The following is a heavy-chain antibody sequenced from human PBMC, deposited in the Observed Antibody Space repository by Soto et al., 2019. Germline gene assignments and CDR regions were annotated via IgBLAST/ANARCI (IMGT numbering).Heavy chain of an antibody. J-gene: IGHJ4*02. CDR2: IYYSGST. CDR3: ARDRGGLAVD. Sequence: SETLSLTCTVSGGSISSGGYYWSWIRQHPGKGLEWIGYIYYSGSTYYNPSLKSRVTISVDTSKNQFSLKLSSVTAADTAVYYCARDRGGLAVDWGQGTLVTVSS. CDR1: GGSISSGGYY. D-gene: IGHD2-15*01. V-gene: IGHV4-31*03.